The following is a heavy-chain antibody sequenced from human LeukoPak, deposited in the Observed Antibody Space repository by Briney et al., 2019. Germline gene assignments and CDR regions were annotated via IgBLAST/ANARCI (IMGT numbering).Heavy chain of an antibody. CDR3: ARGHYDFWNGRGWFDP. J-gene: IGHJ5*02. Sequence: SETLSLTCAVYGGSFSGYYWSWIRQPPGKGLEWIGEINHSGSTNYNPSLKSRVTISVDTSKNQFSLKLSSVTAADTAVYYCARGHYDFWNGRGWFDPWGQGTLVTVSS. CDR1: GGSFSGYY. D-gene: IGHD3-3*01. CDR2: INHSGST. V-gene: IGHV4-34*01.